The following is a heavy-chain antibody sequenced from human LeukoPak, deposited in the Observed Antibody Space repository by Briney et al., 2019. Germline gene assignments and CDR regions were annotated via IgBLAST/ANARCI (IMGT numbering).Heavy chain of an antibody. CDR1: GGSISSGDYY. CDR3: ARGRGYSYNYYYYMDV. CDR2: IYYSGST. D-gene: IGHD5-18*01. J-gene: IGHJ6*03. V-gene: IGHV4-61*08. Sequence: PSQTLSLTCTVSGGSISSGDYYWSWIRQPPGKGLEWIGYIYYSGSTNYNPSLKSRVTISVDTSKNQFSLKLSSVTAADTAVYYCARGRGYSYNYYYYMDVWGKGTTVTVSS.